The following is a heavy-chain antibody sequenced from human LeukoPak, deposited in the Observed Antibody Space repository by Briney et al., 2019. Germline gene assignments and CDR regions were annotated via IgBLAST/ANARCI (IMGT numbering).Heavy chain of an antibody. V-gene: IGHV3-53*01. CDR2: IDRSGVT. Sequence: PGGSLRLSCAASGFTVHSNYMSWVRQAPGKWLEWVAVIDRSGVTHYADSVKGRFTVSRDNSKNTLYLQMSSLRAEDTAFYHCAKDAGTYPFYFDSWGPGSLVTVSS. J-gene: IGHJ4*02. CDR3: AKDAGTYPFYFDS. CDR1: GFTVHSNY.